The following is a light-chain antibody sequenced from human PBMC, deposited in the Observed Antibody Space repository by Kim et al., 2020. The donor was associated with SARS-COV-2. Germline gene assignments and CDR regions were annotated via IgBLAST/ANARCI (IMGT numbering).Light chain of an antibody. Sequence: PGQRVTISCSGSSSNIGSNYVYWYQQLPGTAPKLLIYRNDQRPSGVPDRFSGSKSGTSASLAISGLRSEDEADYYCAAWDDSLVVFGGGTQLTVL. V-gene: IGLV1-47*01. CDR2: RND. CDR3: AAWDDSLVV. CDR1: SSNIGSNY. J-gene: IGLJ2*01.